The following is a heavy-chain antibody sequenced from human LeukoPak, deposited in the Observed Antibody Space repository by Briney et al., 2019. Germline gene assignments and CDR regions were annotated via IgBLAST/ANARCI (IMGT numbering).Heavy chain of an antibody. Sequence: GGSLRLSCVGSGFTFSRYSMNWVRQAPGKGPEWVSSIRSDASSIYYADSVKGRFTISRDNAKNSVYLQMNSLRVEDTAVYYCARGLGSYYNVFDYWGQGTLVTVSS. CDR1: GFTFSRYS. D-gene: IGHD3-10*01. J-gene: IGHJ4*02. CDR3: ARGLGSYYNVFDY. CDR2: IRSDASSI. V-gene: IGHV3-21*04.